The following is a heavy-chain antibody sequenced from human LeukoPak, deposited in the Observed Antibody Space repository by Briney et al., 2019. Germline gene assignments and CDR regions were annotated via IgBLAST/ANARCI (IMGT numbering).Heavy chain of an antibody. D-gene: IGHD5-24*01. V-gene: IGHV4-39*07. CDR3: ARAGMWLQFLPHFDY. CDR2: INHSGST. Sequence: SETLSLTXTVSGGSVSSSSYYWGWIRQPPGKGLEWIGEINHSGSTNYSPSLKSRVTISVDTSKNQFSLKLSSVTAADTAVYYCARAGMWLQFLPHFDYWGQGTLVTVSS. CDR1: GGSVSSSSYY. J-gene: IGHJ4*02.